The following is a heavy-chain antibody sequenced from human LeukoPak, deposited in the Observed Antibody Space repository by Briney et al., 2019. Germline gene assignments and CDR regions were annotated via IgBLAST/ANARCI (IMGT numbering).Heavy chain of an antibody. V-gene: IGHV4-34*01. D-gene: IGHD3-22*01. CDR3: ARHRKRGDYYDSSGRRAFDY. CDR2: IKHSGST. Sequence: PSETLSLTCGVYGGSFSGYYWSWIRQPPEIKHSGSTNYNPSLKSRVTISLDTSKNQFSLKLSSVNAADTAVYYCARHRKRGDYYDSSGRRAFDYWGQGTLVTVSS. J-gene: IGHJ4*02. CDR1: GGSFSGYY.